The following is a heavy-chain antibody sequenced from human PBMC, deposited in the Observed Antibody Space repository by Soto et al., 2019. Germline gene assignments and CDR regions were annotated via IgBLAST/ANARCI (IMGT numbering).Heavy chain of an antibody. CDR2: IDRGGST. D-gene: IGHD5-12*01. Sequence: EVQLVESGGGLIQPGGSLRLSCAASGFTVSSNYMSWVRQAPGKGLEWVSVIDRGGSTYYADSVKGRFTISRDNSKNTLYLQMNSLRAEDTAVYYCARGVGGYEHLWYFDYWGQGTLVTVSS. J-gene: IGHJ4*02. CDR3: ARGVGGYEHLWYFDY. V-gene: IGHV3-53*01. CDR1: GFTVSSNY.